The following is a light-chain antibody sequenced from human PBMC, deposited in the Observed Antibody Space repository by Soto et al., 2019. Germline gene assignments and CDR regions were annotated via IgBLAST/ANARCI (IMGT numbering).Light chain of an antibody. CDR2: GAS. J-gene: IGKJ1*01. CDR3: QQYYNWPRT. CDR1: QALNTR. Sequence: EIILAQSPATLSAFPGDRVTLACRASQALNTRLAWYQHKPGQAPRLLIYGASTRATGLPARFSGSGSGTEFTLTISNLQSEDFAVYYCQQYYNWPRTFGQGTKVDIK. V-gene: IGKV3-15*01.